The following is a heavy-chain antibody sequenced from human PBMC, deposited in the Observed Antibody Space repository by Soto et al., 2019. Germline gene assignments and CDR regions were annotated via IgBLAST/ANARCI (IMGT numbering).Heavy chain of an antibody. CDR2: ISYDGSNK. CDR3: ARGGVVETLYYYYRMDV. V-gene: IGHV3-30-3*01. Sequence: WSLRLSCAASGFTFSSYAMHWVRQAPGKXLEWVAVISYDGSNKYYADSVKGRFTISRDNSKNTLYLQMNSLRAEDTAVYYCARGGVVETLYYYYRMDVWGQGTTVTVSS. J-gene: IGHJ6*02. CDR1: GFTFSSYA. D-gene: IGHD2-15*01.